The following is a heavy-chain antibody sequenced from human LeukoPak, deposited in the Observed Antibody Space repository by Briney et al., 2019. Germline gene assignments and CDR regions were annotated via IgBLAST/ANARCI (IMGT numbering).Heavy chain of an antibody. D-gene: IGHD2-2*01. Sequence: SETLSLTCTVSGGSISSYYWSWIRQPPGKGLEWIGYIYYSGSTNYNPSLKSRVTISVDTSKNQFSLKLSSVTAADTAVYYCARERVVPAALLDYWGQGTLVTVSS. CDR3: ARERVVPAALLDY. CDR1: GGSISSYY. CDR2: IYYSGST. J-gene: IGHJ4*02. V-gene: IGHV4-59*01.